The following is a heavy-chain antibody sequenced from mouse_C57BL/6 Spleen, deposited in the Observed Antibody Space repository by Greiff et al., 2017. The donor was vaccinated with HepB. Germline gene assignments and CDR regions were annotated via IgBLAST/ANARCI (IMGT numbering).Heavy chain of an antibody. J-gene: IGHJ4*01. V-gene: IGHV5-17*01. CDR1: GFTFSDYG. CDR2: ISSGSSTI. Sequence: EVNLVESGGGLVKPGGSLKLSCAASGFTFSDYGMHWVRQAPEKGLEWVAYISSGSSTIYYADTVKGRFTISRDNAKNTLFLQMTSLRSEDTAMYYCARIHYGSSLYAMDYWGQGTSVTVSS. D-gene: IGHD1-1*01. CDR3: ARIHYGSSLYAMDY.